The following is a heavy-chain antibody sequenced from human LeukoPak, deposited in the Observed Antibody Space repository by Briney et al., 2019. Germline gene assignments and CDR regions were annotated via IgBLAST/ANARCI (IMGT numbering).Heavy chain of an antibody. CDR1: GYAFTGYY. CDR2: INPNSGGT. V-gene: IGHV1-2*02. CDR3: ARDYDILTPPGY. Sequence: ASVKVSCKASGYAFTGYYMHWVRQAPGQGLEWMGWINPNSGGTNYAQKFQGRVTMTRDTSISTAYMELSRLRSDDTAVYYCARDYDILTPPGYWGQGTLVTVSS. D-gene: IGHD3-9*01. J-gene: IGHJ4*02.